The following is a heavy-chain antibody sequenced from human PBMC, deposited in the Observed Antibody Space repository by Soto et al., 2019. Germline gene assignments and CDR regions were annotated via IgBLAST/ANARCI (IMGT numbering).Heavy chain of an antibody. Sequence: EVQLVESGGGLVQPGRSLRLSCAASGFSFGDYAMHWVRQAPGKGLEWVSGISWNTGTVGYGDSVRGRFTISRDNAENSLYLQMNSLRAEDTALYYGAKGFCSSTRCLTYSYMDVWGKGTTVTVSS. CDR3: AKGFCSSTRCLTYSYMDV. V-gene: IGHV3-9*01. D-gene: IGHD2-2*01. J-gene: IGHJ6*03. CDR1: GFSFGDYA. CDR2: ISWNTGTV.